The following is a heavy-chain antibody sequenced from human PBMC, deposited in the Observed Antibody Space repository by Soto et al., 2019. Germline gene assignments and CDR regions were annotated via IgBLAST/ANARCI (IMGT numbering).Heavy chain of an antibody. V-gene: IGHV4-30-2*01. J-gene: IGHJ5*02. CDR3: AKGINYYDSSGGSWFDP. CDR2: MYHMGTT. Sequence: QMQLQESGSGLVKPSQTLSLTCTVSGGSINSGRYSWTWIRQPPGAGLEWIGHMYHMGTTYYNPALKGGVTMAAGTSKNLFARKLSSVTAADTAIYYRAKGINYYDSSGGSWFDPWGRGTLVTVSS. D-gene: IGHD3-22*01. CDR1: GGSINSGRYS.